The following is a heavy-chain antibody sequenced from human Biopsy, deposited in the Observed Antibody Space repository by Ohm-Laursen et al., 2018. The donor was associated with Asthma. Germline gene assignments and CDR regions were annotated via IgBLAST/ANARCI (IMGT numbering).Heavy chain of an antibody. CDR3: AKDFRGIAVAGDRGFDY. Sequence: SLRLSCSASGFTFDSSAMSWVRQAPGKGLERVSAITGSGGTTYYADSVRGRFTISRDNSKSTLFLQMDSLSAEDTAVYYCAKDFRGIAVAGDRGFDYWGQGTLVTVSS. J-gene: IGHJ4*02. D-gene: IGHD6-19*01. V-gene: IGHV3-23*01. CDR1: GFTFDSSA. CDR2: ITGSGGTT.